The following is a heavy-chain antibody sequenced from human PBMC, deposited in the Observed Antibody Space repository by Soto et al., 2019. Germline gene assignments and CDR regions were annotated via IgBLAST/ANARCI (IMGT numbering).Heavy chain of an antibody. J-gene: IGHJ5*02. Sequence: GESLKISCKASGYSFSSYWIGWVRQMPGKGLEWIGIIYPGDSDTRYSPSFQGQVTISAYKSISTTYLQWSSLKASDTAMYYCARRGQYCSTSSCSFDPWGQGTRVTLSS. V-gene: IGHV5-51*01. D-gene: IGHD2-2*01. CDR2: IYPGDSDT. CDR1: GYSFSSYW. CDR3: ARRGQYCSTSSCSFDP.